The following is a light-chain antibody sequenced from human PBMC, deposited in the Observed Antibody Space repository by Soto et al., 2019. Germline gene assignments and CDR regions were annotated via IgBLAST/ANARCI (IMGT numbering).Light chain of an antibody. CDR2: AAS. V-gene: IGKV1-8*01. Sequence: AIRMTQSPSSFSASTGDRVTITCRASQDIRSYLAWYQQKPGKAPNLLIYAASTLQSGVPSRFSGSGSGTDFSLTISRLQSEDFTTYDCKQYYSYPRTFGQGTKLEIK. CDR1: QDIRSY. CDR3: KQYYSYPRT. J-gene: IGKJ2*01.